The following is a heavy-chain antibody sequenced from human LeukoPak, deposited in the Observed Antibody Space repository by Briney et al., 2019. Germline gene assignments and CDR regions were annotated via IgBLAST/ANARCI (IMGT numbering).Heavy chain of an antibody. Sequence: GGSLRLSCAASGFTFSRYTMNWVRQAPGKGLEWVSLISGRGGSTFYADSVKGRFTISRDNSKNTLYLQMNTLRAEDTAIYYCAKDPSNPWAYGTDVWGQGTTVTVSS. V-gene: IGHV3-23*01. J-gene: IGHJ6*02. CDR1: GFTFSRYT. CDR3: AKDPSNPWAYGTDV. D-gene: IGHD1-14*01. CDR2: ISGRGGST.